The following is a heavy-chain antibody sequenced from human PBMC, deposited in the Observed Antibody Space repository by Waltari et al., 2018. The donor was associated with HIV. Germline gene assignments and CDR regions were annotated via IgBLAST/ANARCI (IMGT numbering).Heavy chain of an antibody. J-gene: IGHJ3*02. CDR1: GYSFTTCG. CDR3: ARAPMTTVTSRGFDI. D-gene: IGHD4-17*01. V-gene: IGHV1-18*01. Sequence: QVQLLQSGAEVKQPGASLNVSSKASGYSFTTCGISWVRPASGQGLECIGWISVYNDNTKYAQKIQDRLNMTTDSPTSTAYMELRSLRSDDTAVYYCARAPMTTVTSRGFDIWGQGTMVIVSS. CDR2: ISVYNDNT.